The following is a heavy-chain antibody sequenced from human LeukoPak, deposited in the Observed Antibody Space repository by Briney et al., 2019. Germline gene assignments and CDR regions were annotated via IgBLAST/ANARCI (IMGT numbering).Heavy chain of an antibody. V-gene: IGHV4-59*08. CDR3: ARRAVDNWYFDL. CDR2: IYYSGST. D-gene: IGHD6-19*01. J-gene: IGHJ2*01. Sequence: SEPLSLTCTVSGGSISSYYWSWIRQPPGKGLEWIGYIYYSGSTNYNPSLKSRVTISADTSKNQFSLKVSSVTAADTAVYYCARRAVDNWYFDLWGRGTLVTVSS. CDR1: GGSISSYY.